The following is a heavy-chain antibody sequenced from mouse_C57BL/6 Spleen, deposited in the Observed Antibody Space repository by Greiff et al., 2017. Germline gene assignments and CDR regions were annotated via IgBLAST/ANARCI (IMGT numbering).Heavy chain of an antibody. CDR1: GYSITSGYY. Sequence: EVQLQESGPGLVKPSQSLSLTCSVTGYSITSGYYWNWIRQFPGNKLEWMGYISYDGSNNYNPSLKNRISITRDQSKNQFFLKLNSVTTEDTATYYCARCAHYYGSSYGYFDYWGQGTTLTVSS. J-gene: IGHJ2*01. CDR3: ARCAHYYGSSYGYFDY. CDR2: ISYDGSN. V-gene: IGHV3-6*01. D-gene: IGHD1-1*01.